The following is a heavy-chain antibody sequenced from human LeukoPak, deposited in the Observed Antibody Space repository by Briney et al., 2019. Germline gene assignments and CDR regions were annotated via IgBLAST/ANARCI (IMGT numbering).Heavy chain of an antibody. D-gene: IGHD2-2*01. CDR3: ARDSSRKASDI. Sequence: SETLSLTCTVSGGSISSGDYYWSWIRQPPGKGLEWIGYIYYSGSTNYNPSLKSRVTISVDTSKNQFSLKLSSVTAADTAVYYCARDSSRKASDIWGQGTMVTVSS. V-gene: IGHV4-61*08. CDR1: GGSISSGDYY. CDR2: IYYSGST. J-gene: IGHJ3*02.